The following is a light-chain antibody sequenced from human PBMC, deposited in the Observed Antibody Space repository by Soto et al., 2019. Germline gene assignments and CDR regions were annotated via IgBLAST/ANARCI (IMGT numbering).Light chain of an antibody. CDR1: SSNIGAGYD. V-gene: IGLV1-40*01. CDR3: QSYDSSLTVV. Sequence: QSVLTQPPSVSGAPGQRVTFSCTGSSSNIGAGYDVHWYQQLPGTAPKLLIYGNSNRPSGVPERFSGSKSGTSASLAITGLQAEDEAEYFCQSYDSSLTVVFGGGTKLTVL. J-gene: IGLJ2*01. CDR2: GNS.